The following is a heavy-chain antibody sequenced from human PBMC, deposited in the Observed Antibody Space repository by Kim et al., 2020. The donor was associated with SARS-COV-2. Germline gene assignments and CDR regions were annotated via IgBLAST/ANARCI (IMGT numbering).Heavy chain of an antibody. CDR2: INSDGSIT. V-gene: IGHV3-74*01. CDR1: GFTFSSHW. CDR3: ARSKSLVGASFDS. D-gene: IGHD1-26*01. J-gene: IGHJ4*02. Sequence: GGSLRLSCAASGFTFSSHWMHWVRQAPGKGLVWASRINSDGSITSYAESVKGRFTISRDNAKSTLYLQMNSLRVEDTAVYFCARSKSLVGASFDSWGQGIRVTVPP.